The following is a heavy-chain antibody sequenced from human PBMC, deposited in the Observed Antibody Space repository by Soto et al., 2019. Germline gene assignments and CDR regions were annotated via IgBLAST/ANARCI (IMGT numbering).Heavy chain of an antibody. Sequence: HVQLVQSGTEVKKPGASVRLSCMVSGYPFTTYYIHWVRQAPGQGLEWMGWIDPRSGGTVYEQKFQGRVTMTRDTSISTVYMDLSGLTSDDTALYYCATDDYGIFPYWGQGSLVTVSS. CDR3: ATDDYGIFPY. J-gene: IGHJ4*02. CDR1: GYPFTTYY. CDR2: IDPRSGGT. D-gene: IGHD3-10*01. V-gene: IGHV1-2*02.